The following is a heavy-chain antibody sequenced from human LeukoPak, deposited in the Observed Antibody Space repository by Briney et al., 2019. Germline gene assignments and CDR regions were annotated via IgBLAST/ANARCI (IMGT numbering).Heavy chain of an antibody. CDR2: INHSGST. Sequence: SETLSLTCAVYGGSFSGYYWSWIRQPPGKGLEWIGEINHSGSTNYNPSLKSRVTISVDTSKNQFSLKLSSVTAADTAVYYCARQSRNDAFDIWGQGTMVTVSS. D-gene: IGHD6-13*01. J-gene: IGHJ3*02. CDR3: ARQSRNDAFDI. CDR1: GGSFSGYY. V-gene: IGHV4-34*01.